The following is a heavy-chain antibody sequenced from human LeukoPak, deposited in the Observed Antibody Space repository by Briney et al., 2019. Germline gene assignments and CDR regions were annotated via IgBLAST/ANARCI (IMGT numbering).Heavy chain of an antibody. Sequence: APVKVSCKASGYTFTSYGISWVRQAPGQGLEWMGWISAYNGNTNYAQKLQGRVTMTTDTSTSTAYMELRSLRSDDTAVYYCARPQYYYDSSGYAYWGQGTLVTVSS. J-gene: IGHJ4*02. CDR1: GYTFTSYG. V-gene: IGHV1-18*01. CDR2: ISAYNGNT. CDR3: ARPQYYYDSSGYAY. D-gene: IGHD3-22*01.